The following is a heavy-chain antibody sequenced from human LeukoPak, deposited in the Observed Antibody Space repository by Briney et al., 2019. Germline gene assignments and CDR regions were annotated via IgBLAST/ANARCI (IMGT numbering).Heavy chain of an antibody. CDR1: GFDFSNTG. J-gene: IGHJ4*02. CDR2: ISPTSAGR. V-gene: IGHV3-23*01. CDR3: ARDAGGAWPFDY. D-gene: IGHD4-17*01. Sequence: GGSLRLSCVASGFDFSNTGMTWVRRPPGRGLEWVSTISPTSAGRHYLDSVKGPFTISRDNSKKTLSVEINRLRADDTAKYYCARDAGGAWPFDYWGQGTRVIVSS.